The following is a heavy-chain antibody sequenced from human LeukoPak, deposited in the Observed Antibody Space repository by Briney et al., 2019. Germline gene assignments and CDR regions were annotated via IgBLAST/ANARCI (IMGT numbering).Heavy chain of an antibody. CDR1: GFTFSNYA. CDR3: AKSPPVTAKGWYFDY. D-gene: IGHD2-21*02. J-gene: IGHJ4*02. CDR2: ISGSTIST. Sequence: GGSLRLSCAASGFTFSNYAMTWVRQAPGKGLEWVSTISGSTISTYYADSVKGRFTVSRDNSNNTLYLQMNSLRAEDTAVYYCAKSPPVTAKGWYFDYWDQGTRVTVSS. V-gene: IGHV3-23*01.